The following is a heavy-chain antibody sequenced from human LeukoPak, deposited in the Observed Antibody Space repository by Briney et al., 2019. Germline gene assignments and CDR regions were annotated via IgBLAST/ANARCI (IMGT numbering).Heavy chain of an antibody. D-gene: IGHD6-19*01. CDR3: ARGGYSSGPFDY. CDR2: IYYSGST. J-gene: IGHJ4*02. Sequence: SETLSLTCTVSGGSISSYYWSWIRQPPGKGLEWIGYIYYSGSTNYNPSLKSRVTILVDTSKNQFSLKLSSVTAADTAVYYCARGGYSSGPFDYWGQGTLVTVSS. V-gene: IGHV4-59*01. CDR1: GGSISSYY.